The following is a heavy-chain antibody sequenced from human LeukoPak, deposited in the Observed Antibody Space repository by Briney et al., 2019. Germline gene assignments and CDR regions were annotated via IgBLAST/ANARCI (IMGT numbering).Heavy chain of an antibody. CDR2: ISSSSSYI. D-gene: IGHD4-17*01. CDR3: ARDGMTTVTNNDY. J-gene: IGHJ4*02. CDR1: GFTFSSYS. V-gene: IGHV3-21*01. Sequence: GGSLRLSCAASGFTFSSYSMNWVRQAPGKGLEWVSSISSSSSYIYYADSVKGRFTISRDNAKNSLYLQMNSLRAEDTAVYYCARDGMTTVTNNDYWGQGTLVTVSS.